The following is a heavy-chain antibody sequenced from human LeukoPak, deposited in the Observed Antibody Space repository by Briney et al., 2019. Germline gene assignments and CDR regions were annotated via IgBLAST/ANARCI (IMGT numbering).Heavy chain of an antibody. CDR2: IYYSGST. CDR1: GVSVSSGSYY. CDR3: ARVPKYFDL. V-gene: IGHV4-61*01. J-gene: IGHJ2*01. Sequence: SETLSLTCTVSGVSVSSGSYYWSWIRQPPGKGLEWIGYIYYSGSTHYNPSLKSRVTISVDTSKNQFSLKLSSVTAADTAVYYCARVPKYFDLWGRGTLVTVSS.